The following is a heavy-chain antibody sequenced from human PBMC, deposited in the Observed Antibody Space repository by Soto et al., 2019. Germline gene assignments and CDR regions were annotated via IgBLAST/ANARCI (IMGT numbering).Heavy chain of an antibody. Sequence: ASVKLSSKASGYTITSYYMHWARQAPGQGLEWMGLINPSGGSTTYAQKFQGRVTMTRDTSTSTVYMELSSLRSEDTAVYFCARFVAATGHDYWGQGTLVTVSS. D-gene: IGHD3-9*01. CDR1: GYTITSYY. CDR3: ARFVAATGHDY. V-gene: IGHV1-46*03. CDR2: INPSGGST. J-gene: IGHJ4*02.